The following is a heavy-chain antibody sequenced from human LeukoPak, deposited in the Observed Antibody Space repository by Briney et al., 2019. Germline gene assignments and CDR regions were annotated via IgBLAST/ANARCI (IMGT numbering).Heavy chain of an antibody. D-gene: IGHD3-3*01. Sequence: ASVKVSCKASGYTFTSYDISWVRQAPGQGLEWMGWISASNGNTNYAQKFQGRVTMTTDTSTSIAYMELRSLRSDDTAVYYCARVHKMRRYDFWSGYEMEDNWFDPWGQGTLVTVSS. CDR1: GYTFTSYD. CDR3: ARVHKMRRYDFWSGYEMEDNWFDP. V-gene: IGHV1-18*01. CDR2: ISASNGNT. J-gene: IGHJ5*02.